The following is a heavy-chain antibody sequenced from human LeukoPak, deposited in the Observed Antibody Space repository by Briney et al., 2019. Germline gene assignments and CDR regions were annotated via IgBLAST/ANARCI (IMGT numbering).Heavy chain of an antibody. CDR3: ARDPHSGRRFGDLMGMDV. Sequence: GGSLRLSCAASGSTFNSHAVHWVCQAPGKGLEWVAVISFDGSNKYSADSVRGRFTISRDNSKKTLFLQMNSLRVEDTAVYYCARDPHSGRRFGDLMGMDVWGQGTTVTVSS. CDR1: GSTFNSHA. V-gene: IGHV3-30*04. J-gene: IGHJ6*02. CDR2: ISFDGSNK. D-gene: IGHD3-10*01.